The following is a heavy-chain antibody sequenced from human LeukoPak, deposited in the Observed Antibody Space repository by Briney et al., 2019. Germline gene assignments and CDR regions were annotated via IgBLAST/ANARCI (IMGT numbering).Heavy chain of an antibody. CDR2: IYYSGST. CDR3: ARLSSGYYYYFDF. CDR1: GGSISSYY. J-gene: IGHJ4*02. V-gene: IGHV4-59*01. D-gene: IGHD3-22*01. Sequence: SETLSLTCTVSGGSISSYYWSWIRQPPGKGLEWIGYIYYSGSTNYNPSLKSRVTISVDTSKNQFSLKLSSVTAADTAVYYCARLSSGYYYYFDFWGQGTLVTVSS.